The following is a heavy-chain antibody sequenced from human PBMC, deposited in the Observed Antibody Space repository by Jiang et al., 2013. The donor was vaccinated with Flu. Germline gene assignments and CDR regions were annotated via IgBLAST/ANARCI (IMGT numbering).Heavy chain of an antibody. J-gene: IGHJ3*02. CDR1: GGSISSSSYY. D-gene: IGHD1-26*01. CDR3: ARFSPGSYFRAFDI. Sequence: PGLVKPSETLSLTCTVSGGSISSSSYYWGWIRQPPGKGLEWIGSIYYSGSTYYNPSLKSRVTISVDTSKNQFSLKLSSVTAADTAVYYCARFSPGSYFRAFDIWGQGTMVTVSS. V-gene: IGHV4-39*01. CDR2: IYYSGST.